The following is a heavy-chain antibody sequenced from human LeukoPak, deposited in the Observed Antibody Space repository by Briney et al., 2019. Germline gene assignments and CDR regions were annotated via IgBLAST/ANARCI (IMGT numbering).Heavy chain of an antibody. CDR2: ISYDGSNK. J-gene: IGHJ3*02. Sequence: GGSLRLSCAASGFTFSSYGMHWVRQAPGKGLEWVAVISYDGSNKYYADSVKGRFTISRDNSKNTLYLQMNSLRAEDTAVYYCAKDQHIGSSSWYGAFDIWGQGTMVTVSS. CDR1: GFTFSSYG. D-gene: IGHD6-13*01. V-gene: IGHV3-30*18. CDR3: AKDQHIGSSSWYGAFDI.